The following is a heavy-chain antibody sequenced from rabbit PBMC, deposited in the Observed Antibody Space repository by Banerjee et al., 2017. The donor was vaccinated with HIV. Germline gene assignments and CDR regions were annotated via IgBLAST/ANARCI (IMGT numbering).Heavy chain of an antibody. CDR3: ARDLADVIGWNFNL. Sequence: QEQLEESGGGLVKPEGSLTLTCTASGFSFSSSYYMCWVRQAPGKGLEWIGCIYTGSDSTWYANWAKGRFTISKTSWTTVTLQMTSLTAADTATYFCARDLADVIGWNFNLWGQGTLVPS. CDR1: GFSFSSSYY. CDR2: IYTGSDST. J-gene: IGHJ4*01. D-gene: IGHD1-1*01. V-gene: IGHV1S45*01.